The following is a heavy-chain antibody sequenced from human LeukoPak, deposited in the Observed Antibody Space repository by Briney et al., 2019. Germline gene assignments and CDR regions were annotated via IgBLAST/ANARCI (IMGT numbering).Heavy chain of an antibody. J-gene: IGHJ3*02. CDR2: INHSGST. Sequence: PSETLSLTCAVYGGSFSGYYWSWIRQPPGKGLEWIGEINHSGSTNYNPSLKSRVTISVDTSKNQFSLKLSSVTAADTAVYYCARLDYYDSSGYYRGGAFDIWGQGTMVTVSS. V-gene: IGHV4-34*01. CDR1: GGSFSGYY. CDR3: ARLDYYDSSGYYRGGAFDI. D-gene: IGHD3-22*01.